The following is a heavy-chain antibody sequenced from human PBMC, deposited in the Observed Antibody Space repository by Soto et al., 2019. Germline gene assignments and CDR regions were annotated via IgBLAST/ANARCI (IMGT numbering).Heavy chain of an antibody. J-gene: IGHJ6*03. D-gene: IGHD4-17*01. V-gene: IGHV1-2*04. CDR2: INPNSGGT. CDR3: ARDGGAVTTEYYYYYYMDV. Sequence: QVQLVQSGAEVKKPGASVKVSCKASGYTFTGYYMHWVRQAPGQGLEWMGWINPNSGGTNYAQKCQGWVTMTRDTSISTAYMELSRLRSDDTAVYYCARDGGAVTTEYYYYYYMDVWGKGTTVTVSS. CDR1: GYTFTGYY.